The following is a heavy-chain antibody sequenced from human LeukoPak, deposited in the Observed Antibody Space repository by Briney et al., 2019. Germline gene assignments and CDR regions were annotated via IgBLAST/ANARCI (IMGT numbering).Heavy chain of an antibody. CDR2: ISSSGSTI. D-gene: IGHD6-13*01. J-gene: IGHJ4*02. V-gene: IGHV3-48*03. CDR3: AKDTSIAAAGIDY. CDR1: GFTFSSYE. Sequence: PGGSLRLSCAASGFTFSSYEMNWVRQAPGKGLEWVSYISSSGSTIYYADSVKGRFTISRDNAKNSLYLQMNSLRAEDTALYYCAKDTSIAAAGIDYWGQGTLVTVSS.